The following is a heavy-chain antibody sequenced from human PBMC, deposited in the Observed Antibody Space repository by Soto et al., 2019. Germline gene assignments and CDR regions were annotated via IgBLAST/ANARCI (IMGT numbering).Heavy chain of an antibody. CDR3: ARDLPHRSSSMGPYYYYYAMDV. CDR1: GGTFSSYA. Sequence: SVKVSCKASGGTFSSYAISWVRQAPGQGLEWMGGIIPIFGTANYAQKFQGRVTITADESTSTAYIELSSLRSEDTAVYYCARDLPHRSSSMGPYYYYYAMDVWG. J-gene: IGHJ6*02. CDR2: IIPIFGTA. D-gene: IGHD6-6*01. V-gene: IGHV1-69*13.